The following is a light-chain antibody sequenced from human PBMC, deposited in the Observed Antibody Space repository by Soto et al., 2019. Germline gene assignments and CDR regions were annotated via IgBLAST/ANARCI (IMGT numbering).Light chain of an antibody. Sequence: QAVVTQSPSASASLGASVKLTCTLSSGHSSYAIAWHQQQPEKGPRSLMKLNSDGSHSKWDGIPDRFSGSSSGAERYLTISSLQSEDEADYYCQAWDTGIWVFGGGTKLTVL. CDR1: SGHSSYA. CDR2: LNSDGSH. CDR3: QAWDTGIWV. V-gene: IGLV4-69*01. J-gene: IGLJ3*02.